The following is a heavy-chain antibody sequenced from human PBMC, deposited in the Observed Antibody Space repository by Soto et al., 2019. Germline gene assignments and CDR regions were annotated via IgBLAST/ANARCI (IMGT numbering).Heavy chain of an antibody. D-gene: IGHD3-3*01. CDR1: GGSISSYY. Sequence: PSETLSLTCTVSGGSISSYYWSWIRQPPGKGLEWIGYIYYSGSTNYNPSLKSRVTISVDTSKNQFSLKLSSVTAADTAVYYCARDGIFGVATPYYYGMDVWGQGTTVTVS. J-gene: IGHJ6*02. V-gene: IGHV4-59*01. CDR2: IYYSGST. CDR3: ARDGIFGVATPYYYGMDV.